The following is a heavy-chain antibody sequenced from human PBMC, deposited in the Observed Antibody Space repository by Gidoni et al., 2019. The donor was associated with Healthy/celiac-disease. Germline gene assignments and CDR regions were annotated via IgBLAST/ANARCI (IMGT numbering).Heavy chain of an antibody. CDR3: ARQLRFLEWLPPYYYYGMDV. CDR2: IKQDGSEK. Sequence: EVQLVESGGGLVQPGGSLRLSCAASGFTFSSYWMSWVRQAPGKGLEWVANIKQDGSEKYYVDSVKGRFTISRDNAKNSLYLQMNSLRAEDTAVYYCARQLRFLEWLPPYYYYGMDVWGQGTTVTVSS. CDR1: GFTFSSYW. V-gene: IGHV3-7*01. J-gene: IGHJ6*02. D-gene: IGHD3-3*01.